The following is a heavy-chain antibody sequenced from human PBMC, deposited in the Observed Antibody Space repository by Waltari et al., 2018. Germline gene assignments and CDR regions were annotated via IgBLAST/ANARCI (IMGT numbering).Heavy chain of an antibody. J-gene: IGHJ3*01. Sequence: QVQLQQWGAGLLKPSETLSLTCAVYSGSLSGRWWSWIRKPPGRGLEWIGETNESGYTYYKPSLRSRAAISVDTSRNQFSLKLNYVTAADTAVYYCARHRHPGHSFYLWGQGTVTVSS. V-gene: IGHV4-34*01. D-gene: IGHD2-21*01. CDR1: SGSLSGRW. CDR2: TNESGYT. CDR3: ARHRHPGHSFYL.